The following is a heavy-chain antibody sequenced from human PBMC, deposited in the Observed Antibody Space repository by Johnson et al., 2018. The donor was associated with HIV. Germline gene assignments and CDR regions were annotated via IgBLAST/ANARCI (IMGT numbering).Heavy chain of an antibody. J-gene: IGHJ3*02. V-gene: IGHV3-7*01. D-gene: IGHD3-9*01. Sequence: VQLVESGGGLVKPGGSLRLSCAASGFTFSDYYMSWIRQAPGKGLEWVANIKQDGSEKYYVDSVRGRFTISRDNPKKSMYLQMNSLRAEDTAVYYCAKDPPGVDDIHAFDIWGQGTMVTVSS. CDR3: AKDPPGVDDIHAFDI. CDR2: IKQDGSEK. CDR1: GFTFSDYY.